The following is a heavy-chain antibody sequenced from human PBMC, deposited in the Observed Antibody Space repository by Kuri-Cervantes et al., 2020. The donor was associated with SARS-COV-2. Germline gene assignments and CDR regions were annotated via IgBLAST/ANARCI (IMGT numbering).Heavy chain of an antibody. V-gene: IGHV1-69*05. CDR3: TTLIDY. CDR2: IIPIFGTA. CDR1: GYTFTSYG. J-gene: IGHJ4*02. Sequence: SVKVSCKASGYTFTSYGISWARQAPGQGLEWMGGIIPIFGTANYAQKFQGRVTITTDESTSTAYMELSSLKTEDTAVYYCTTLIDYWGQGALVTVSS.